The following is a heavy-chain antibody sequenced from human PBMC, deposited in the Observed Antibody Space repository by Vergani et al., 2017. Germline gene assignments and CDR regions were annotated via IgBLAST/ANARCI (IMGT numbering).Heavy chain of an antibody. CDR2: ISYDGSNK. V-gene: IGHV3-30*18. CDR3: AKGFDFWSGYHPFDY. CDR1: GFTFSSYG. Sequence: VQLLESGGGVVQPGRSLRLSCAASGFTFSSYGMHWVRQAPGKGLEWVAVISYDGSNKYYADSVKGRFTISRDNSKNTLYLQMNSLRAEDTALYYCAKGFDFWSGYHPFDYWGQGTLVTVSS. D-gene: IGHD3-3*01. J-gene: IGHJ4*02.